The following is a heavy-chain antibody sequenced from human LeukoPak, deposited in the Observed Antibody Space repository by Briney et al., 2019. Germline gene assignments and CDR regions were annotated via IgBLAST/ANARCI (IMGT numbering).Heavy chain of an antibody. CDR3: ARVRLFGGSGAYGMDV. D-gene: IGHD3-10*01. CDR1: GFTFSSYS. J-gene: IGHJ6*02. CDR2: IKQDGSEK. V-gene: IGHV3-7*01. Sequence: SGGSLRLSCAASGFTFSSYSMNWVRQAPGKGLEWVANIKQDGSEKYYVDSVKGRFTISRDNAKNSLYLQMNSLRAEDTAVYYCARVRLFGGSGAYGMDVWGQGTTVTVSS.